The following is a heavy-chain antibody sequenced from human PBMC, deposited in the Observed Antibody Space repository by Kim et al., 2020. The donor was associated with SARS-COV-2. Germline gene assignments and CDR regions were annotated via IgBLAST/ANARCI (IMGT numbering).Heavy chain of an antibody. D-gene: IGHD6-19*01. CDR3: ASIRRGSGWYEFDY. V-gene: IGHV4-59*01. J-gene: IGHJ4*02. Sequence: NPSVKSRVTFSVDRSTNQFSLRLSAVTAADTAMYYCASIRRGSGWYEFDYWGQGTLVTVSS.